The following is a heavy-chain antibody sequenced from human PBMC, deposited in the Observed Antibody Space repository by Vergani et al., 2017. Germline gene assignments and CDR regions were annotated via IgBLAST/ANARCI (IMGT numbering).Heavy chain of an antibody. CDR1: GFTSSSYW. D-gene: IGHD6-25*01. Sequence: EVQLVESGGGLVQPGGSLRLSCAASGFTSSSYWMSWVRQAPGKGLEWVANIKQDGSEKYYVDSVKGRFTISRDNAKNSLYLQMNSLRAEDTAVYYCAREGYSSGNFDYWGQGTLVTVSS. V-gene: IGHV3-7*03. J-gene: IGHJ4*02. CDR3: AREGYSSGNFDY. CDR2: IKQDGSEK.